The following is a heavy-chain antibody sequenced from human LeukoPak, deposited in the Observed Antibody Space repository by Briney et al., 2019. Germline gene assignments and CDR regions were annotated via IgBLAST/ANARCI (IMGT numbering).Heavy chain of an antibody. V-gene: IGHV4-30-2*01. Sequence: PSQTLSLTCTVSGGSISSGGYYWSWIRQPPGKGLEWIGYIYHSGSTYYNPSLKSRVTISVDRSKNQFSLKLSSVTAADTAVYYCARDSGYYYGSGSYYNVGYWGQGTLVTVSS. CDR2: IYHSGST. CDR1: GGSISSGGYY. D-gene: IGHD3-10*01. CDR3: ARDSGYYYGSGSYYNVGY. J-gene: IGHJ4*02.